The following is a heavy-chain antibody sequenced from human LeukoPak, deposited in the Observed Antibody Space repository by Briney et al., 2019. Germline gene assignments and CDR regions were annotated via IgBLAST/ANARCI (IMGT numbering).Heavy chain of an antibody. J-gene: IGHJ4*02. D-gene: IGHD3-3*01. V-gene: IGHV3-48*01. CDR2: ISSSSSTI. CDR1: AFIFSGHW. CDR3: ARDWARPIDLDY. Sequence: GGSLRLSCEGSAFIFSGHWMNWVRQTPGKGLEWVSYISSSSSTIYYADSVKGRFTISRDNAKNSLYLQMNSLRAEDTAVYYCARDWARPIDLDYWGQGTLVTVSS.